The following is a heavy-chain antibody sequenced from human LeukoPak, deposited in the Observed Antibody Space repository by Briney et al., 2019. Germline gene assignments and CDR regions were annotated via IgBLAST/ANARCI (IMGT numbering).Heavy chain of an antibody. V-gene: IGHV1-69*04. CDR2: IIPILGIA. CDR3: ARTIAAAGIYYFDY. D-gene: IGHD6-13*01. J-gene: IGHJ4*02. Sequence: ASVKVSCKASGGTFSSYAISWVRQVPGQGLEWMGRIIPILGIANYAQKFQGRVTITADKSTSTAYMELSSLRSEDTAVYYCARTIAAAGIYYFDYWGQGTLVTVSS. CDR1: GGTFSSYA.